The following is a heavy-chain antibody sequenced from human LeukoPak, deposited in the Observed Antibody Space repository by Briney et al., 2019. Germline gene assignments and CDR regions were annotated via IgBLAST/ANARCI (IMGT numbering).Heavy chain of an antibody. Sequence: GGSLRLSCAASGFTFSSYAMSWVRQAPGKGLEWVSAISGSGGSTYYADSVKGRFTISRDNSKNTLYLQMNSPRAEDTAVYYCAKVPSIVGASYYFDYWGQGTLVTVSS. D-gene: IGHD1-26*01. CDR1: GFTFSSYA. J-gene: IGHJ4*02. CDR3: AKVPSIVGASYYFDY. V-gene: IGHV3-23*01. CDR2: ISGSGGST.